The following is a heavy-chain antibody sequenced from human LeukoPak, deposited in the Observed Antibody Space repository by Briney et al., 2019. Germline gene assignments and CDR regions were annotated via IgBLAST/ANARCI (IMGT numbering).Heavy chain of an antibody. CDR2: IIPVFAIA. J-gene: IGHJ6*03. CDR3: ARLGYDSSELDYDYYYIDV. D-gene: IGHD3-22*01. V-gene: IGHV1-69*13. CDR1: GDTFSNYA. Sequence: SVKVSCKASGDTFSNYAISWVRQAPGQGLEWMAVIIPVFAIADSAQKFQGRVTITADESTSTVYMEMSSLTSEDTAVYYCARLGYDSSELDYDYYYIDVWGKGTTVTVSS.